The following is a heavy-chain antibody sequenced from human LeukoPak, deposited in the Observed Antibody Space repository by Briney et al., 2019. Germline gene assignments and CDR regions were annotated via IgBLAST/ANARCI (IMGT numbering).Heavy chain of an antibody. CDR1: GFTFSSYT. CDR3: ATSRTFDY. D-gene: IGHD2-2*01. Sequence: GGSLRLSCAASGFTFSSYTMSWVRQAPGKGLEWVSAISGSGGSTYYADSVKGRFTISRDNAKNTLYLQMNSLRAEDSAVYYCATSRTFDYWGQGTLVTVSS. CDR2: ISGSGGST. V-gene: IGHV3-23*01. J-gene: IGHJ4*02.